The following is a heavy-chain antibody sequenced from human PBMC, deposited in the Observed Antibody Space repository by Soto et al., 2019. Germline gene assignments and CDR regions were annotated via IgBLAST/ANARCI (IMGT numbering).Heavy chain of an antibody. Sequence: GGSLRLSCAASGFTFSSYGMHWVRQAPGKGLEWVAVISYDGSNKYYADSVKGRFTISRDNSKNTLYLQMNSLRAEDTAVYYCAKDLLVIVATGLCDYWGQGTLVTVSS. CDR2: ISYDGSNK. D-gene: IGHD5-12*01. J-gene: IGHJ4*02. CDR3: AKDLLVIVATGLCDY. V-gene: IGHV3-30*18. CDR1: GFTFSSYG.